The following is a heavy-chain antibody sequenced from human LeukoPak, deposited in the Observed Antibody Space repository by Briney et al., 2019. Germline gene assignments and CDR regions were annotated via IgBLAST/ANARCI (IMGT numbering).Heavy chain of an antibody. CDR1: GGSISSGDYY. V-gene: IGHV4-30-4*08. J-gene: IGHJ5*02. CDR3: ARGTCSGGNCYGWFDP. CDR2: IYYTGST. D-gene: IGHD2-15*01. Sequence: SETLSLTCTVSGGSISSGDYYWSWIRQPPGKGLEWIGYIYYTGSTYYNPSLKSRVTISVDMSKNQFSLKLSSVTAADMAVYYCARGTCSGGNCYGWFDPWGQGTLVTVS.